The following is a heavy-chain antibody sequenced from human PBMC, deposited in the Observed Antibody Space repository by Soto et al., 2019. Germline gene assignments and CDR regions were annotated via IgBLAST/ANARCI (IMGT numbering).Heavy chain of an antibody. CDR1: GFSISSSD. CDR3: TRDRQIYRFYYYGMDV. V-gene: IGHV3-13*01. CDR2: LGTSGDT. J-gene: IGHJ6*02. D-gene: IGHD3-3*01. Sequence: EVQLVESGGGLVQPGGSLKLSCVASGFSISSSDMHWVRQVMGKGLEWVSTLGTSGDTFYSGSVKGRFTISREDAKNSFQLQRNNLRAEDSAVYYCTRDRQIYRFYYYGMDVWGQGTAVTVS.